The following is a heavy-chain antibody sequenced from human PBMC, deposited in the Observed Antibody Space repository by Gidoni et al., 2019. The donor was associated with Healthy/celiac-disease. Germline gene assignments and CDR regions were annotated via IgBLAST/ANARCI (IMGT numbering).Heavy chain of an antibody. D-gene: IGHD2-2*01. CDR3: ARGGIVVVPAAMSRPYYYYGMDV. Sequence: QVQLVQSGAEVKKPGASVKVSCKASGYTFTSSGSRWVPQAPGQGLEGMGWNSAYKGNTNYAQKLQGRVTMTTDTSTSTAYMELRSLRSDDTAVYYCARGGIVVVPAAMSRPYYYYGMDVWGQGTTVTVSS. J-gene: IGHJ6*02. CDR1: GYTFTSSG. CDR2: NSAYKGNT. V-gene: IGHV1-18*01.